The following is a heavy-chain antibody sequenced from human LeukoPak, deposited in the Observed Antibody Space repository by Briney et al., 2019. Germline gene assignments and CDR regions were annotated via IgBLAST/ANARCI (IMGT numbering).Heavy chain of an antibody. V-gene: IGHV4-34*01. CDR1: GXSFSGYY. CDR2: INHSGST. J-gene: IGHJ4*02. CDR3: ARGGYFDWLLPFDY. Sequence: LSLTXAVYGXSFSGYYWSWIRQPPGKGLEWIGEINHSGSTNYNPSLTSRVTISVDTSKNQFSLKLSSVTAADTAVYYCARGGYFDWLLPFDYWGQGTLVTVSS. D-gene: IGHD3-9*01.